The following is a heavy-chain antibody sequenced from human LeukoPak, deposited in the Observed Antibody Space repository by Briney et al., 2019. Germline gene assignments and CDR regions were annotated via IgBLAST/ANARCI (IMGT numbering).Heavy chain of an antibody. CDR2: IHYSGST. CDR3: ARGFSFGYSGDY. CDR1: GSSLSSGYF. V-gene: IGHV4-38-2*02. J-gene: IGHJ4*02. Sequence: SETLSLTCTVSGSSLSSGYFWGWIRQPPGKGLEWIGSIHYSGSTYYNPSLKSRVTTSVDTSKNQFSLKLTSVTAADTAVYLCARGFSFGYSGDYWGQGTLVTVSS. D-gene: IGHD5-18*01.